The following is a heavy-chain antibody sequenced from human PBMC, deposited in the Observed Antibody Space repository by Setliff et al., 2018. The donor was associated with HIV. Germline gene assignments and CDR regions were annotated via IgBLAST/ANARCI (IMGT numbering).Heavy chain of an antibody. Sequence: SETLSLTCAVSGGSISSSNWWSWVRQPPGKGLEWIGEIYHSGSTNYNPSLKSRVTISVDKSKNQFSLKLRSVTAADTAAYYCARTLIAAAGTFDYWGQGTLVTVSS. CDR1: GGSISSSNW. CDR3: ARTLIAAAGTFDY. V-gene: IGHV4-4*02. CDR2: IYHSGST. J-gene: IGHJ4*02. D-gene: IGHD6-13*01.